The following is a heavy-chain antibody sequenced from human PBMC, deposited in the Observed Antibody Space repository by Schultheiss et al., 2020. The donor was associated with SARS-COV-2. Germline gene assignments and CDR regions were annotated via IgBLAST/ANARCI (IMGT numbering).Heavy chain of an antibody. V-gene: IGHV4-34*01. J-gene: IGHJ4*02. CDR2: INHSGST. CDR3: ASEDTAMVRVY. D-gene: IGHD5-18*01. Sequence: SETLSLTCAVYGGSFSGYYWSWIRQPPGKGLEWIGEINHSGSTNYNPSLKSRVTISVDTSKNQFSLKLSSVTAADTAVYYCASEDTAMVRVYWGQGTLVTVSS. CDR1: GGSFSGYY.